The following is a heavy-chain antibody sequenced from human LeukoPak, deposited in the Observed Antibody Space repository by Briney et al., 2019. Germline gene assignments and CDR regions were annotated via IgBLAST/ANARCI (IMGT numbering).Heavy chain of an antibody. V-gene: IGHV1-69*05. CDR2: IIPIFGTA. J-gene: IGHJ6*03. CDR1: GGTFSSYA. CDR3: ASTEQWLVSGLYYYYYMDV. D-gene: IGHD6-19*01. Sequence: SVKVSCKASGGTFSSYAISWVRQAPGQGLEGMGGIIPIFGTANYAQKFQGRVTITTDESTSTAYMELSSLRSEDTAVYYCASTEQWLVSGLYYYYYMDVWGKGTTVTVSS.